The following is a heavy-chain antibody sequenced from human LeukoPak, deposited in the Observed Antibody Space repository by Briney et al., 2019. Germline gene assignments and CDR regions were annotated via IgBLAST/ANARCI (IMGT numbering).Heavy chain of an antibody. D-gene: IGHD1-14*01. CDR1: GLSFGFYA. Sequence: GGSLRLSCAASGLSFGFYAMSWVRQAPGKGLEWVSSISGGGAGTYYADSVRGRFTISRDNSKNTLYLQMDSLRAEDTALYYCAKDFVRYNIQFDFWGQGALVTVSS. CDR2: ISGGGAGT. J-gene: IGHJ4*02. V-gene: IGHV3-23*01. CDR3: AKDFVRYNIQFDF.